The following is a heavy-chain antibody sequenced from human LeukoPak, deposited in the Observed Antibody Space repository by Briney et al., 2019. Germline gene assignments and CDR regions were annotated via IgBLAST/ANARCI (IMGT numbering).Heavy chain of an antibody. CDR2: IHSGESP. CDR1: GYSISSGYF. J-gene: IGHJ4*02. Sequence: PSETLSLTCTVSGYSISSGYFWGWIRQPPGKGLEWIAIIHSGESPYYSPSLESRVTMAIDTSKNQLSLKLNSVTAADTAVYYCARAVGSGSYHSEAYWGQGTLVTVSS. V-gene: IGHV4-38-2*02. D-gene: IGHD1-26*01. CDR3: ARAVGSGSYHSEAY.